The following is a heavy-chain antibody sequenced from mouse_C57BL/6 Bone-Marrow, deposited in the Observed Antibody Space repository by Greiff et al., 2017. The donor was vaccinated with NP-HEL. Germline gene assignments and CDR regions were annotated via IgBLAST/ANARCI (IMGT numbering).Heavy chain of an antibody. Sequence: VQLQQSGAELARPGASVKLSCKASGYTLTSYGISWVKQRTGKGLEWIGEIYPRSGNTYYNEKCKGKATRTADKSSSTAYMELRSLTSEDSAVYFCARHTTVVLDYWGQGTTLTVAS. J-gene: IGHJ2*01. CDR2: IYPRSGNT. CDR3: ARHTTVVLDY. CDR1: GYTLTSYG. D-gene: IGHD1-1*01. V-gene: IGHV1-81*01.